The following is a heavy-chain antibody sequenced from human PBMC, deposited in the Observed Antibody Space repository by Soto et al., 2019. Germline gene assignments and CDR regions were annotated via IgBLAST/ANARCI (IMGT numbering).Heavy chain of an antibody. V-gene: IGHV3-21*04. Sequence: GGSLRLSCAASGLNLDKCSMNWVRQPPGKGPEWLASISPASTYIRYADSVKGLFTISRDNARNSLSLQMMRLRADDTAMYYCAADTGDIEVVPATTWGQGTLVTVSS. J-gene: IGHJ4*02. CDR2: ISPASTYI. CDR3: AADTGDIEVVPATT. D-gene: IGHD2-15*01. CDR1: GLNLDKCS.